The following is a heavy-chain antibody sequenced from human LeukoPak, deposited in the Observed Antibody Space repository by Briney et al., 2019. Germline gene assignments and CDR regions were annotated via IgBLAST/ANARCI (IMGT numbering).Heavy chain of an antibody. D-gene: IGHD2-2*01. V-gene: IGHV4-34*01. Sequence: PSETLSLTCGVYGGSFSGYYWTWIRQSPGKGLEWIGEINHSGSTSYNPSIKSRVTISVDTSKNQFSLILRYVTAADTAVYYCARGPAAPDYWGQGTLVTVSS. CDR1: GGSFSGYY. CDR3: ARGPAAPDY. J-gene: IGHJ4*02. CDR2: INHSGST.